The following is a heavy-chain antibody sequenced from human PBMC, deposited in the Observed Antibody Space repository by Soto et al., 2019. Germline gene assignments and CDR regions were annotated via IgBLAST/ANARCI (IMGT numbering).Heavy chain of an antibody. D-gene: IGHD3-22*01. CDR1: GFTVSSNY. CDR2: ISYDGSNK. J-gene: IGHJ6*02. V-gene: IGHV3-30*18. Sequence: GGSLRLSCAASGFTVSSNYMSWVRQAPGKGLEWVAVISYDGSNKYYADSVKGRFTISRDNSKNTLYLQMNSLRAEDTAVYYCAKAMGGYYYDSSGYSSYYGMDVRGQGTTVTVSS. CDR3: AKAMGGYYYDSSGYSSYYGMDV.